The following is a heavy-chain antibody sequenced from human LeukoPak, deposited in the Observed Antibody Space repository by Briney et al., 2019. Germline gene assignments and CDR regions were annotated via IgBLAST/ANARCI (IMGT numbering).Heavy chain of an antibody. D-gene: IGHD3-10*01. CDR1: GYTFTGYY. CDR3: AVRWFGELYPYY. V-gene: IGHV1-2*02. CDR2: INPNSGVT. Sequence: RASVKVSCKASGYTFTGYYMHWVRQAPGQGLEWMGWINPNSGVTNYAQKFQGRVTMTTATSISTAYMELSRLRSDDTAVYYCAVRWFGELYPYYWGQGTLVTVSS. J-gene: IGHJ4*02.